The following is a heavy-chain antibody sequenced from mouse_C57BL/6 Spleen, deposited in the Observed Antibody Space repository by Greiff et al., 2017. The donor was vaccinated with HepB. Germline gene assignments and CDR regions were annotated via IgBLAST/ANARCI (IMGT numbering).Heavy chain of an antibody. CDR2: ISGGGGNT. CDR3: ARHDDYNYWYFDV. J-gene: IGHJ1*03. V-gene: IGHV5-9*01. Sequence: DVMLVESGGGLVKPGGSLKLSCAASGFTFSSYTMSWVRQTPEKRLEWVATISGGGGNTYYPDSVKGRFTISRDNAKNTLYLQMSSLRSEDTALYYCARHDDYNYWYFDVWGTGTTVTVSS. D-gene: IGHD2-4*01. CDR1: GFTFSSYT.